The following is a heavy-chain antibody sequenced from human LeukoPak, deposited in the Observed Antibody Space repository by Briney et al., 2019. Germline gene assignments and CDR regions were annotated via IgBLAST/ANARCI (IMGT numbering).Heavy chain of an antibody. Sequence: PSETLSLTCTVSGASISAFYWSWIRQPPGKGLEWIGYFFYSGRTTYSPSLKSRVTISVDTSKNQFSLKLSSVTAADTAVYYCARHRDGYSSGWSPGSWFDPWGQGTLVTVSS. V-gene: IGHV4-59*08. D-gene: IGHD6-19*01. CDR3: ARHRDGYSSGWSPGSWFDP. CDR1: GASISAFY. J-gene: IGHJ5*02. CDR2: FFYSGRT.